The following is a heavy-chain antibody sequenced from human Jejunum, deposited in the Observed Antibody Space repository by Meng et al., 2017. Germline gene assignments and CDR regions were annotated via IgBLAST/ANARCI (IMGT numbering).Heavy chain of an antibody. V-gene: IGHV4-34*01. D-gene: IGHD3-9*01. CDR1: GGSFRSYL. Sequence: QVQLQQWGAGRLKPSGTLSLTCAVYGGSFRSYLWTWIRQPPGLGLEWIGSMSSSGSTFYNPSLKSRVTMSVDTSKNQFSLKLSSVTAADTAIYYCARKDYDIVAGYNWFDPWGQGTLVTVSS. CDR2: MSSSGST. J-gene: IGHJ5*02. CDR3: ARKDYDIVAGYNWFDP.